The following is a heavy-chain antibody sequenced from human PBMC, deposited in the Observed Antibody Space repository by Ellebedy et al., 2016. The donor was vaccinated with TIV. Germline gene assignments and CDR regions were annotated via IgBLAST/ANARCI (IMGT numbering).Heavy chain of an antibody. Sequence: SETLSLXXTVSGGSIRRGGYYWSWIRQRPGKGLEWIGYIDYSGSTYYNPSLKSRLKISVDTSKNQFSLRLSSVTAADTAVYYCARAEREGYCSGGSCSTWFDPWGQGTLVIVSS. J-gene: IGHJ5*02. CDR1: GGSIRRGGYY. V-gene: IGHV4-31*03. D-gene: IGHD2-15*01. CDR3: ARAEREGYCSGGSCSTWFDP. CDR2: IDYSGST.